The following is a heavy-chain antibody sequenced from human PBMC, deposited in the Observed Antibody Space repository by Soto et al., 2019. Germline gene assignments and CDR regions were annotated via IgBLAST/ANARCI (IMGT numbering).Heavy chain of an antibody. J-gene: IGHJ5*02. CDR3: ARDSAGYCSGGSCYFNWFDP. CDR2: ISAYNGNT. Sequence: QVQLVQSGAEVKKPGASVKVSCKASGYTFTSYGISWVRQAPGQGLEWMGWISAYNGNTNYAQKLQGRVTMTTDTPTSTAYMELRSLRSDDTAVYYCARDSAGYCSGGSCYFNWFDPWGQGTLVTVSS. D-gene: IGHD2-15*01. CDR1: GYTFTSYG. V-gene: IGHV1-18*01.